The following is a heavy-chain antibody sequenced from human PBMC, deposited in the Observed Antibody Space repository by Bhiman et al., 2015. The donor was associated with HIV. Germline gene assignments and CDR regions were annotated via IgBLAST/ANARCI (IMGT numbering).Heavy chain of an antibody. V-gene: IGHV3-30*02. D-gene: IGHD3-10*01. CDR3: AKDSPHLWFGEDY. Sequence: QVQLVESGGGVVQPGGSLRLSCAASGFTFSSYGMHWVRQAPGKGLEWVAFIRYDGSNKYYADSVKGRFTISRDNSKNTLYLQMNSLRAEDTAVYYCAKDSPHLWFGEDYWGQGTLVTVSS. J-gene: IGHJ4*02. CDR2: IRYDGSNK. CDR1: GFTFSSYG.